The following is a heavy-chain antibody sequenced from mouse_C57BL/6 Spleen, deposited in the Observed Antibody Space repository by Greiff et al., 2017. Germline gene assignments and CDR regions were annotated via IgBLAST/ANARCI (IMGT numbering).Heavy chain of an antibody. J-gene: IGHJ2*01. CDR1: GYTFTDYN. D-gene: IGHD1-1*01. CDR2: INPNNGGT. Sequence: EVQGVESGPELVKPGASVKMSCKASGYTFTDYNMHWVKQSHGKSLEWIGYINPNNGGTSYNQKFKGKATLTVNKSSSTAYMERRSLTSEDSAVYYCARSKDLITTVVATEGVHYWGQGTTLTVSS. V-gene: IGHV1-22*01. CDR3: ARSKDLITTVVATEGVHY.